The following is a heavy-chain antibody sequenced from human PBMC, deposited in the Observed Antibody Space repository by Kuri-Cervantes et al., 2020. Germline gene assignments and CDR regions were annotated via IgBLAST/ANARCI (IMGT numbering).Heavy chain of an antibody. V-gene: IGHV3-7*02. CDR1: GFTFGDYA. CDR3: ARMTYMDV. CDR2: IKHDGSEK. Sequence: GGSLRLSCTASGFTFGDYAMSWVRQAPGKGLEWVANIKHDGSEKYYVDSVKGRITISRDNAKNSLHLQMNSLRAEDTGVYYCARMTYMDVWGKGTTVTVSS. J-gene: IGHJ6*03.